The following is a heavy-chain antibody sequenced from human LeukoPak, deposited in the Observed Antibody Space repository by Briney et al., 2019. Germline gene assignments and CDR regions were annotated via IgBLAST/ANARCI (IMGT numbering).Heavy chain of an antibody. D-gene: IGHD3-22*01. J-gene: IGHJ4*02. V-gene: IGHV1-8*01. CDR1: GYTFTSYD. Sequence: GASVKVSCKASGYTFTSYDINWVRQATGQGLEWMGWMNPNSGNTGYAQKFQGRVTMTRNTSISTAYMELSSLRSDDTAVYYCARVQDYYDSSGYYYREYYFDYWGQGTLVTVSS. CDR3: ARVQDYYDSSGYYYREYYFDY. CDR2: MNPNSGNT.